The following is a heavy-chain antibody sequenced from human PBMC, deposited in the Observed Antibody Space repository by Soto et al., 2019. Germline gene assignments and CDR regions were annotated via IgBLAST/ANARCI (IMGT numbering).Heavy chain of an antibody. D-gene: IGHD4-4*01. CDR1: GFTFSSYS. CDR2: ISSSGSSI. J-gene: IGHJ6*02. V-gene: IGHV3-23*01. Sequence: GGSLRLSCAASGFTFSSYSMNWVRQAPGKGLEWVSAISSSGSSIYYADSVKGRFTISRDNSKNTLYLQMNSLRAEDTAVYYSAKDGGVTVTPYYYYGMDVWGQGTTVTVSS. CDR3: AKDGGVTVTPYYYYGMDV.